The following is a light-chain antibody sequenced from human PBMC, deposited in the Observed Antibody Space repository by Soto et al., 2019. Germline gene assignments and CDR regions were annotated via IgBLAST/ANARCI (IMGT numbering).Light chain of an antibody. CDR1: QSVSSNY. Sequence: PGGNQTLCREVSQSVSSNYLAWYQQKPGQAPRVLIYGASSRTTGIPDRFSGSGSGTDFTLTISILEPEDLAVYYWQEYHNLLRAFGQGTKVDIK. CDR3: QEYHNLLRA. J-gene: IGKJ1*01. CDR2: GAS. V-gene: IGKV3-20*01.